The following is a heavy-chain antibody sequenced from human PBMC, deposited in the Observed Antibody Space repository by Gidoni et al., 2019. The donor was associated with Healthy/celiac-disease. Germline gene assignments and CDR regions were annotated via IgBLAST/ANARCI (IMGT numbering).Heavy chain of an antibody. CDR2: ISYDGSNK. J-gene: IGHJ4*02. CDR1: GFTVSSYG. D-gene: IGHD3-22*01. CDR3: AKAGDSSGYYSDY. Sequence: QVQLVESGGGVGEPGRSLRLSGAASGFTVSSYGMHWVRQAPGKGLEWVAVISYDGSNKYYADSVKGRFTISRDNSKNTLYLQMNSLRAEDTAVYYCAKAGDSSGYYSDYWGQGTLVTVSS. V-gene: IGHV3-30*18.